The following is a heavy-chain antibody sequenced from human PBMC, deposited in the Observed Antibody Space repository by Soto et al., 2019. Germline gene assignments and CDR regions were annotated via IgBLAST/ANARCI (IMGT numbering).Heavy chain of an antibody. CDR1: GGTFSSYS. V-gene: IGHV1-69*01. CDR3: ARDGGMHAGGIDY. CDR2: LIPILGTA. D-gene: IGHD1-26*01. Sequence: QVQLVQTGAEVKKPGSSAKVSCKASGGTFSSYSINWVRQAPGQVLEWMGELIPILGTANYAQKCQGRVTITADESTSTAYMELSSLRSEDTAVYYCARDGGMHAGGIDYWGQGTVVTVSS. J-gene: IGHJ4*02.